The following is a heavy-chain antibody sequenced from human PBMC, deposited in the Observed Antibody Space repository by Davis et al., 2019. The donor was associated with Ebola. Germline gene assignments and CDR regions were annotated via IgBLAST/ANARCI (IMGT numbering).Heavy chain of an antibody. D-gene: IGHD3-22*01. J-gene: IGHJ3*01. CDR1: GFTFSSYW. V-gene: IGHV3-74*01. CDR2: INSDGRTT. CDR3: ARGDYFDSNFADAFDV. Sequence: GESLKISCAASGFTFSSYWMHWVRQAPGKGLVWVSRINSDGRTTDYADSVKGRFTISRDNAKNTVYLQMNSLRAEDTAVYYCARGDYFDSNFADAFDVWGHGTMVTVST.